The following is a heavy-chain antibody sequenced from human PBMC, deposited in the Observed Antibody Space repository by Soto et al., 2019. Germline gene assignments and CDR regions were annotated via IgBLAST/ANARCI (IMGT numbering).Heavy chain of an antibody. D-gene: IGHD1-7*01. V-gene: IGHV4-34*01. CDR1: GGYFSGYY. CDR2: INHSGST. CDR3: ARRFLWNYRLDY. Sequence: SETLSLTYAVYGGYFSGYYGSWIRQPPGKGLEWIGEINHSGSTNYNPSLKSRVTISVDTSKNQFSLKLSSVTAADTAVYYCARRFLWNYRLDYWGQGTLVTVSS. J-gene: IGHJ4*02.